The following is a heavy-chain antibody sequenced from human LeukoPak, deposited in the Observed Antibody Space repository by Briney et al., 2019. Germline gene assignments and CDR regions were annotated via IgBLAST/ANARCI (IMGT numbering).Heavy chain of an antibody. CDR1: GFNFDDYV. D-gene: IGHD3-22*01. CDR3: ARSRHSYDSSGFPHY. V-gene: IGHV3-20*04. CDR2: INWNGGSR. Sequence: SGGSLRLSCAASGFNFDDYVMSWVRQAPGKGLEWVSGINWNGGSRGYAESVKGRFTISRDNAKNSLYLQMNSLRAEDTALYYCARSRHSYDSSGFPHYWGQGTLVTVSS. J-gene: IGHJ4*02.